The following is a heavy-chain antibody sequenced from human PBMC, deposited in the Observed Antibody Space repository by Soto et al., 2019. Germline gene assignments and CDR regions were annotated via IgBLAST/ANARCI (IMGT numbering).Heavy chain of an antibody. CDR2: ISAYNGNT. D-gene: IGHD3-10*01. CDR1: GHTFTSYG. CDR3: ARDDKSSYYSGSGSYGGY. V-gene: IGHV1-18*01. Sequence: QVQLVQSGAEVKKPGASVKVSCKASGHTFTSYGISWVRQAPGQGLEWMGWISAYNGNTNYAQKLQGRVTMTTDTXRXTXXMELRSLRSDDTAVYYCARDDKSSYYSGSGSYGGYWGQGTLVTVSS. J-gene: IGHJ4*02.